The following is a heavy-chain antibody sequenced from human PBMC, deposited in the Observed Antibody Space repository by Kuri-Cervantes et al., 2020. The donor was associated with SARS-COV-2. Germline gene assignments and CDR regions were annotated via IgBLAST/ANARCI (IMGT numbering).Heavy chain of an antibody. CDR3: TPDRWEESG. J-gene: IGHJ4*02. D-gene: IGHD1-26*01. CDR2: IQGKIDGGTS. V-gene: IGHV3-15*01. CDR1: GFIFSDYA. Sequence: ETLSLTCEASGFIFSDYAIDWVRQAPGKGLEWVGRIQGKIDGGTSDYAAPVKGRFTISRDDSKNTLYLQMNSLKTEDTGVYYCTPDRWEESGWGQGTLVTVSS.